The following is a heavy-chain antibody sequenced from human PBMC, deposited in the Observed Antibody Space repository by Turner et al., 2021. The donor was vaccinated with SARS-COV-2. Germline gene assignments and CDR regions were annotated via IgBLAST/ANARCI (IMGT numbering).Heavy chain of an antibody. CDR2: IYDGGST. CDR3: AGEVVVLTTTHYGMDV. J-gene: IGHJ6*02. Sequence: QPQLQESGPGLVKPSETLSLTCTVSGGSISSSSYYWGWTRQPPGKGLEWIGSIYDGGSTYYNPSLKSRVTISVDTSKNQFSLKLSSVTAADTAVYYCAGEVVVLTTTHYGMDVWGQGTTVTVSS. D-gene: IGHD1-26*01. V-gene: IGHV4-39*01. CDR1: GGSISSSSYY.